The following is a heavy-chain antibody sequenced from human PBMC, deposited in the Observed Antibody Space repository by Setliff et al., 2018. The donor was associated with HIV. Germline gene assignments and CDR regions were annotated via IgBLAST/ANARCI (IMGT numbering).Heavy chain of an antibody. J-gene: IGHJ5*02. CDR2: IPAGRVT. CDR3: ARPQSGRGGGAYFDP. D-gene: IGHD3-3*01. Sequence: PSETLSLTCTVSGDSITSGHFYLGWIRQAPGQGPEWIGNIPAGRVTFFNPSIRGRVTISVDASKNQVSLNLRSVTAADRAVYHCARPQSGRGGGAYFDPWGQGMLVTVSS. CDR1: GDSITSGHFY. V-gene: IGHV4-39*01.